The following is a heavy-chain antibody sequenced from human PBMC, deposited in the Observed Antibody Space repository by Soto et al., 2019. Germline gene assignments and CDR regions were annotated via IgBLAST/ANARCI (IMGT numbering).Heavy chain of an antibody. V-gene: IGHV5-10-1*01. CDR3: ARTYCNTTTCDRWLVP. CDR2: IDPGATYA. CDR1: GYTFTTFW. D-gene: IGHD2-2*01. J-gene: IGHJ5*02. Sequence: GESLKISCTGFGYTFTTFWISWVRQMPGKGLEWMGRIDPGATYATYSPAFQGHVTISADKATSTAYLQWSSLKASDTAMYYCARTYCNTTTCDRWLVPWGQGAMVTVFS.